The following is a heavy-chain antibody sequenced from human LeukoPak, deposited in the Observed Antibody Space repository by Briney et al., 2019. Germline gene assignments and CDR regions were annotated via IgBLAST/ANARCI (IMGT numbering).Heavy chain of an antibody. Sequence: ASVKVSCKASGYTFTYYGISWVRQAPGQGLEWMGWISAYNGYTNYAQKLQGRVTMTTDTSTSTAYMELRSLRSDDTAVYYCARCELQYLCGPWGQGTLVTVSS. J-gene: IGHJ5*02. CDR2: ISAYNGYT. D-gene: IGHD4-11*01. CDR3: ARCELQYLCGP. V-gene: IGHV1-18*01. CDR1: GYTFTYYG.